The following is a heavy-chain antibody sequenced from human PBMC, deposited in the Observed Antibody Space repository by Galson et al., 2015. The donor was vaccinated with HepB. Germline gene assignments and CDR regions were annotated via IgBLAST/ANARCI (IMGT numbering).Heavy chain of an antibody. CDR2: ISGSGGST. Sequence: SLRLSCAASGFTFSSYAMSWVRQAPGKGLEWVSAISGSGGSTYYADSVKGRFTISRDNSKNTLYLQMNSLRAEDTAVYYCAKGYYYDSSGYYYWYFDLWGRGTLVTVSS. J-gene: IGHJ2*01. D-gene: IGHD3-22*01. CDR1: GFTFSSYA. CDR3: AKGYYYDSSGYYYWYFDL. V-gene: IGHV3-23*01.